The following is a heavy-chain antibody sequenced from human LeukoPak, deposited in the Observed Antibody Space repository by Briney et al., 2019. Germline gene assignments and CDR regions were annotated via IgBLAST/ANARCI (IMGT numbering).Heavy chain of an antibody. Sequence: PSETLSLTCTVSGDSISNYYWSWIRQPPGKGLEWIGYIYYSGSTNYNPSLKSRVTISVDTSKNQFSLKLSSVTAADTAVYYCARGLALSATPSWFIVVVTAIRRDWFDPWGQGTLVTVSS. J-gene: IGHJ5*02. CDR3: ARGLALSATPSWFIVVVTAIRRDWFDP. CDR1: GDSISNYY. D-gene: IGHD2-21*02. V-gene: IGHV4-59*01. CDR2: IYYSGST.